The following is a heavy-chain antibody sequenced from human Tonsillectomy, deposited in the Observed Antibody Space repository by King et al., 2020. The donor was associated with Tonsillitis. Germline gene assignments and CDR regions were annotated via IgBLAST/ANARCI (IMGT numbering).Heavy chain of an antibody. V-gene: IGHV3-15*01. CDR1: GFTFSNAW. Sequence: VQLVESGGDLVKPGGSLRCSCAASGFTFSNAWMSWVLQGPWKWLEVVGRSKSKTDGGSTDYAAPIKGRFTISRDDSKNTLHLQMNSLKTEDTAVYYCTTDSDLWEIWGQGTMVTVSS. J-gene: IGHJ3*02. D-gene: IGHD1-26*01. CDR3: TTDSDLWEI. CDR2: SKSKTDGGST.